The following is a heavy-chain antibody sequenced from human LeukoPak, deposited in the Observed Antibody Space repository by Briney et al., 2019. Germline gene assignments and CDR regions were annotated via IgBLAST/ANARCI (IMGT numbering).Heavy chain of an antibody. CDR3: ARDGQRGDY. J-gene: IGHJ4*02. Sequence: PGGSLRLSCAASGFTFSSYAMSWVRQAPGKGLEWVSTISGSGGSTYYADSVKGRFTISRDNSKNTLYLQMNSLRAEDTAVYHCARDGQRGDYWGQGTLVTVSS. D-gene: IGHD3-16*01. CDR1: GFTFSSYA. V-gene: IGHV3-23*01. CDR2: ISGSGGST.